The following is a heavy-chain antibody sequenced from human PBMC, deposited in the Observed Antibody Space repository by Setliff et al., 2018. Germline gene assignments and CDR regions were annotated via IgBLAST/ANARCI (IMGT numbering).Heavy chain of an antibody. CDR2: INAGNGNT. CDR1: GYTFTSYA. V-gene: IGHV1-3*01. Sequence: ASVKVSCKASGYTFTSYAMHWVRQAPGQRLEWMGWINAGNGNTKYSQKFQGRVTITRDTSASTAYMELSSLRSEDTAVYYCARDHVYGSQYYYYYYGMDVWGQGTTVTVSS. J-gene: IGHJ6*02. CDR3: ARDHVYGSQYYYYYYGMDV. D-gene: IGHD3-10*01.